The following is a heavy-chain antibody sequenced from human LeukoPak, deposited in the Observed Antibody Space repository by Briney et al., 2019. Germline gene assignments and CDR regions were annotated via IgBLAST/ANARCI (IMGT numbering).Heavy chain of an antibody. CDR2: IYYSGST. V-gene: IGHV4-59*01. D-gene: IGHD3-22*01. Sequence: SETLSLTCTVSGGSISSYYWSWIRQPPGRGLEWIGYIYYSGSTNYNPSLKSRVTISVDTSKNQFSLKLSSVTAADTAVYYCARQASSGYYLFDYWGQGTLVTVSS. CDR3: ARQASSGYYLFDY. J-gene: IGHJ4*02. CDR1: GGSISSYY.